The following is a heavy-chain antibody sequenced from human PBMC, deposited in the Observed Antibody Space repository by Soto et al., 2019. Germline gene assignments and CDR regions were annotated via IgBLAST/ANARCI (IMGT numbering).Heavy chain of an antibody. J-gene: IGHJ6*02. CDR1: GYTFTSYD. D-gene: IGHD3-10*01. V-gene: IGHV1-8*01. CDR3: YSADSGSYGGYYYGMDV. CDR2: MNPNSGNT. Sequence: ASVKFSCKASGYTFTSYDINWVRQATGQGLEWMGWMNPNSGNTGYAQKFQGRVTMTRNTSISTAYMELSSLRSEDTAVYYCYSADSGSYGGYYYGMDVWGQGTTVTVSS.